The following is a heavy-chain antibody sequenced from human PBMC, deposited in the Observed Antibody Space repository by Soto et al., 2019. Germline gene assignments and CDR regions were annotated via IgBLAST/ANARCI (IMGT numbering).Heavy chain of an antibody. CDR2: INPNSGGT. Sequence: GASVKVSCKASGYAFSGYYMHWVRQAPGQGPEWMGWINPNSGGTNYAQKFQGWVTVTRETSMKTVYMELSRLKSDDTAVYYCARAAGVYDYYGMDVWGQGTTVTVSS. CDR3: ARAAGVYDYYGMDV. J-gene: IGHJ6*02. V-gene: IGHV1-2*04. CDR1: GYAFSGYY.